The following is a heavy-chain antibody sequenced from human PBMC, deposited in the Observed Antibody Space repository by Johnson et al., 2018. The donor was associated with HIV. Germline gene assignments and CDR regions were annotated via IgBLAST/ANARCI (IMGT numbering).Heavy chain of an antibody. CDR1: GFTFDDYG. CDR2: IRGSGGST. Sequence: VQLVESGGGVVRPGGSLRLSCAASGFTFDDYGMSWVRQAPGKGLEWVSAIRGSGGSTYYADSVKGRFTISRDNSKNTLYLQMNSLRAEDTAVYYCAKDPYDSSGYRRDAFDIWGQGTMVTVSS. D-gene: IGHD3-22*01. V-gene: IGHV3-23*04. J-gene: IGHJ3*02. CDR3: AKDPYDSSGYRRDAFDI.